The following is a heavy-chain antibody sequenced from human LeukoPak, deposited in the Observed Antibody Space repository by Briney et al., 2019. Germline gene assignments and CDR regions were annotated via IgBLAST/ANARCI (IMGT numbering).Heavy chain of an antibody. CDR3: AKEEDDILTGPDKLFDP. J-gene: IGHJ5*02. Sequence: GGSLRLSCAASGFTFSSYAMSWVRQAPGKGLEWVSAISGSGGSTYYADSVKGRFTISRDNSKNTLYLQMNSLRAEDTAVYYCAKEEDDILTGPDKLFDPWGQGTLVTVSS. V-gene: IGHV3-23*01. CDR2: ISGSGGST. D-gene: IGHD3-9*01. CDR1: GFTFSSYA.